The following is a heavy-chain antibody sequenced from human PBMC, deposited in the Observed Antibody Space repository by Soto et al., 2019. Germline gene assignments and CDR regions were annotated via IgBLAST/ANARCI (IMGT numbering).Heavy chain of an antibody. CDR2: IYHSGST. CDR1: NASITSSGYY. CDR3: ARMIGTYYVPDY. D-gene: IGHD1-26*01. Sequence: QVQLQESGPRLVEASQTLSLTCTVSNASITSSGYYWSWVRQPPGKRLEWIGYIYHSGSTFYSPSPQSRLTMSGDTSKNQFSPTLRSVTAADTAVYHCARMIGTYYVPDYLGQGTLVTVSS. J-gene: IGHJ4*02. V-gene: IGHV4-30-4*01.